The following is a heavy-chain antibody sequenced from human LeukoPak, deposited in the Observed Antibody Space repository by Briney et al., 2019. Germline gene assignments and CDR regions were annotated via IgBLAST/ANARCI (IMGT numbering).Heavy chain of an antibody. CDR3: AKAGYYYDSSGYYLYYFDY. J-gene: IGHJ4*02. CDR2: ISGSGGST. Sequence: GGSLRLSCAASGFTFSSYAMSWVRQAPGKGLEWVSAISGSGGSTYYADSVKGRFTISRDNSKNTLYLQMNSLRAEDTAVYYCAKAGYYYDSSGYYLYYFDYWGQGTLVTVSS. V-gene: IGHV3-23*01. CDR1: GFTFSSYA. D-gene: IGHD3-22*01.